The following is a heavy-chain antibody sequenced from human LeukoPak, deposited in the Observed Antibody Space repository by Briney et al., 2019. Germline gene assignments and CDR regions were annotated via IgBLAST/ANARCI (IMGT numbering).Heavy chain of an antibody. CDR1: GFTFSSYG. J-gene: IGHJ5*02. CDR3: AREPRYSSGWYALDP. D-gene: IGHD6-19*01. CDR2: IWYDGSNK. Sequence: GGSLRLSCAASGFTFSSYGMHWVRQAPDKGLEWVAVIWYDGSNKYYADSVKGRFTISRDNSKNTLYLQMNSLRAEDTAVYYCAREPRYSSGWYALDPWGQGTLVTVSS. V-gene: IGHV3-33*01.